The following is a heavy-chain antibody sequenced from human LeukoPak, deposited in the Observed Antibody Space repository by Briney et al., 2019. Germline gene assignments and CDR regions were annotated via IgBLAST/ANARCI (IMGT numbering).Heavy chain of an antibody. CDR1: GFTFSNAW. V-gene: IGHV3-15*01. CDR2: IKIKTDGGTT. J-gene: IGHJ6*03. D-gene: IGHD3-9*01. Sequence: GGSLRLSCAASGFTFSNAWMSWVCQAPRKGLGWVGRIKIKTDGGTTDYAAPVKGRITIARDDSKNTLYLQMNSLQTADTAVYYCTTLNYDILTCYSYYYYYYMDVWGKGTTVTISS. CDR3: TTLNYDILTCYSYYYYYYMDV.